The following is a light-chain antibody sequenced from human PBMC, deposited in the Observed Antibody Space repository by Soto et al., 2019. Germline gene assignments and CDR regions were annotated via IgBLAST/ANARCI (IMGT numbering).Light chain of an antibody. J-gene: IGKJ2*01. V-gene: IGKV3-11*01. CDR3: QQRSNWRYT. CDR2: DAS. CDR1: QSVSSY. Sequence: EIVLTQSPATLSLSPGVRATLSCRASQSVSSYLAWYQQKPGQAPRLLIYDASNRATGIPARFSGSVSGTDFTLTISSLEPEDLAVYYCQQRSNWRYTFGQGTKLEIK.